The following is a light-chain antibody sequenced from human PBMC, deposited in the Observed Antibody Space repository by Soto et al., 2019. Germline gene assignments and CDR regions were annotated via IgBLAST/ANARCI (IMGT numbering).Light chain of an antibody. CDR3: GAWHGSLNTQV. CDR2: DND. Sequence: QSVLTQPPSVSAAPGQKVTISCSGSSSNIGNNYVSWYQQLPGTAPKLLIYDNDKRPSGIPDRFSGSKSGTSATLGITGLQTGDEADYYCGAWHGSLNTQVFGGGTKLTVL. V-gene: IGLV1-51*01. J-gene: IGLJ2*01. CDR1: SSNIGNNY.